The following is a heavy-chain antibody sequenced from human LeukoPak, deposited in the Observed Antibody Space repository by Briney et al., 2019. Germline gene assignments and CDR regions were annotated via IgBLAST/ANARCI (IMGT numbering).Heavy chain of an antibody. CDR2: IWYDGSNK. CDR1: GFTFSSHG. D-gene: IGHD6-13*01. Sequence: GGSLRLSCAASGFTFSSHGMHWVRQAPGKGLEWVAVIWYDGSNKYYADSVKGRFTISRDNSKNTLYLQMNSLRAEDTAVYYCAKDRDRVAAAGLFDYWGQGTLVTVSS. V-gene: IGHV3-33*06. CDR3: AKDRDRVAAAGLFDY. J-gene: IGHJ4*02.